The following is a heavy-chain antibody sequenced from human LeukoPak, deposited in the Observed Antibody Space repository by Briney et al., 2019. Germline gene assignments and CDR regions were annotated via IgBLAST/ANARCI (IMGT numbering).Heavy chain of an antibody. D-gene: IGHD4-17*01. CDR1: GYTLTELS. CDR3: ATEEFGDGDYGRRLDYYYGMDV. CDR2: FDPEDGET. Sequence: ASVKVSCKVSGYTLTELSMHWVRQAPGKGLEWMGGFDPEDGETIYAQKFQGRVTMTGDTSTDTAYMELSSLRSEDTAVYYCATEEFGDGDYGRRLDYYYGMDVWGQGTTVTVSS. J-gene: IGHJ6*02. V-gene: IGHV1-24*01.